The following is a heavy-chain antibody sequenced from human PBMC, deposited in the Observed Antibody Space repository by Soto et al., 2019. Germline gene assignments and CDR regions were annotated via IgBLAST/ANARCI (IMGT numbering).Heavy chain of an antibody. CDR2: ISSSGGST. CDR3: MRPAPRGRHYFYFGMDV. CDR1: GFTFSSYA. D-gene: IGHD3-10*01. Sequence: GGSLRLSCAASGFTFSSYAMSWVRQTPGKGLEWVSGISSSGGSTYYADSVKGRFTISRDNSKNTLFLRMNRPRVEDTAVYYCMRPAPRGRHYFYFGMDVWGQGTTVTVSS. J-gene: IGHJ6*02. V-gene: IGHV3-23*01.